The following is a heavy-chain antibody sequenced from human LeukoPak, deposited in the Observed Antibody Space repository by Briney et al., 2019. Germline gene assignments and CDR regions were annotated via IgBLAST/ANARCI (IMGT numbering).Heavy chain of an antibody. D-gene: IGHD1-26*01. CDR3: ARVVDPADAFDI. Sequence: GGSLRLSCAASGFTVSSNYMSWVRQAPGKGLEWVSVIYSGGSTYYADSVKGRFTISRDNSKNTLYLQMNSLRAEDTAVYYCARVVDPADAFDIWGQGTMATVSS. J-gene: IGHJ3*02. V-gene: IGHV3-66*01. CDR2: IYSGGST. CDR1: GFTVSSNY.